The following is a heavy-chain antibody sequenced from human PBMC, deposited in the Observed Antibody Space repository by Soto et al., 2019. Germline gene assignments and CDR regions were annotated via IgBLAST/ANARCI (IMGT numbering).Heavy chain of an antibody. CDR1: GFTFSSYS. J-gene: IGHJ3*02. V-gene: IGHV3-21*01. Sequence: GGSLRLSCAASGFTFSSYSMNWVRQAPGKGLEWVSSISSSSSYIYYADSVKGRFTISRDNAKNSLYLQMNSLRAEDTAVYYCARDARLDYGANDAFDIWGQGTMVTVSS. CDR3: ARDARLDYGANDAFDI. D-gene: IGHD4-17*01. CDR2: ISSSSSYI.